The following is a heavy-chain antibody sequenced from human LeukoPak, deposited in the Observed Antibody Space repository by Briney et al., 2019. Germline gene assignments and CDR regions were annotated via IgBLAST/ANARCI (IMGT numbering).Heavy chain of an antibody. J-gene: IGHJ4*02. CDR2: ISWDGGST. CDR1: GFTFDDYA. Sequence: PGGSLRLXCAASGFTFDDYAMHWVRHAPGKGLEWVSLISWDGGSTYYADSVKGRFTISRDNSKNSLYLQMNSLRAEDTALYYCAKDGEGYCSSTSCYLLDYWGQGTLVTVSS. V-gene: IGHV3-43D*03. D-gene: IGHD2-2*01. CDR3: AKDGEGYCSSTSCYLLDY.